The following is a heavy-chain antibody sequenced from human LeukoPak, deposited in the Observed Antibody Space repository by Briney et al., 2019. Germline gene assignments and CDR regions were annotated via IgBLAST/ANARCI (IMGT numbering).Heavy chain of an antibody. CDR2: ISGSGGCT. CDR1: GFTFSSYA. J-gene: IGHJ4*02. CDR3: AKGAPYIVATIGYYFDY. V-gene: IGHV3-23*01. Sequence: PGGSLRLSCAASGFTFSSYAMSWVRQAPGKGLEWVSAISGSGGCTYYADSVKGRFTISRDNSKNTLYLQMNSLRAEDTAVYYCAKGAPYIVATIGYYFDYWGQGTLVTVSS. D-gene: IGHD5-12*01.